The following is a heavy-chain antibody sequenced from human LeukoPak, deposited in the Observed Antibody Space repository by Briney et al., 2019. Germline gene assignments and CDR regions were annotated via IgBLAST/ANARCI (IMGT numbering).Heavy chain of an antibody. J-gene: IGHJ4*02. V-gene: IGHV3-33*01. CDR2: IWYDGSNI. D-gene: IGHD2-15*01. CDR1: GFTFSSYG. Sequence: GGSLRLSCAASGFTFSSYGMHWVRQAPGKGLEWVAVIWYDGSNIYYADSVKGRFTISRDDSKNTLYRQMDSLRAEDTAVYYCARDRGRGSSHNDYWGQGILVTVSS. CDR3: ARDRGRGSSHNDY.